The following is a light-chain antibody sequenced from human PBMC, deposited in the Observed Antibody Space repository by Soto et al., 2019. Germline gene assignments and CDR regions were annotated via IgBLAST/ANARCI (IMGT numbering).Light chain of an antibody. CDR2: AAS. J-gene: IGKJ1*01. CDR3: LQDYTYPLT. CDR1: QGIKND. Sequence: AIHMTQSPSSLSASVGDRVTITCRASQGIKNDLGWYQQKPGKAPKLLIYAASSLQSGVPSRFSGSGSGTDFTLTISSLQPDDFATYYCLQDYTYPLTFGQGTKVDIK. V-gene: IGKV1-6*01.